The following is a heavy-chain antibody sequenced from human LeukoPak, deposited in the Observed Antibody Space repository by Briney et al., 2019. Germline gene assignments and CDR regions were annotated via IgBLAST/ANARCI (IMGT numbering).Heavy chain of an antibody. J-gene: IGHJ4*02. CDR3: ARASYYDSSGYFDY. Sequence: GGSLRLSCAVSGFTFSSDWMTWVRQAPGKGLEWVANIKEDGSESYYVDSVKGRFTISRDNTKNSLYLQMNSLRAEDTAVYYCARASYYDSSGYFDYWGQGTLVTDSS. D-gene: IGHD3-22*01. CDR1: GFTFSSDW. V-gene: IGHV3-7*03. CDR2: IKEDGSES.